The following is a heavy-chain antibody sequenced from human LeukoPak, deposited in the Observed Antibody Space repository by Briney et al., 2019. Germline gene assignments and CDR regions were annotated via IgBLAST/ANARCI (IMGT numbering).Heavy chain of an antibody. Sequence: SETLSLTCSVSGGSISSGSYYWSWIRQPPGKGLVWIGYIHYSGSTNYSPSLKSRVTISVDTSKNHFSLNLTSVTAADSAVYYCARVSWFPGTSYYYMDVWGKGTTVTVSS. CDR2: IHYSGST. CDR1: GGSISSGSYY. V-gene: IGHV4-61*01. J-gene: IGHJ6*03. CDR3: ARVSWFPGTSYYYMDV. D-gene: IGHD1-1*01.